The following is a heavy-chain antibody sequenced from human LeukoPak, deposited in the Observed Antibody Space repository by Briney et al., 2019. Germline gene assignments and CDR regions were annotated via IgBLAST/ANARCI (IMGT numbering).Heavy chain of an antibody. V-gene: IGHV1-69*05. Sequence: GASVKVSCKASGGTFSSYAISWVRQAPGQGLEWMGGIIPIFGTANYAQKFQGRVTITTDESTSTAYMELSSLRSDDTAVYYCARGATYISGHHDAWGQGTLVTVSS. J-gene: IGHJ4*02. CDR2: IIPIFGTA. CDR1: GGTFSSYA. CDR3: ARGATYISGHHDA. D-gene: IGHD6-19*01.